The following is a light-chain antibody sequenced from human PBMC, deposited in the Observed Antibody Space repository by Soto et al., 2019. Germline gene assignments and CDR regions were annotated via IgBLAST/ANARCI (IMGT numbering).Light chain of an antibody. CDR3: SSYANTNNPFV. V-gene: IGLV2-14*01. Sequence: QLVLTQPASVSGSPGQSITISCTGTSTDVGGYDSVSWYQQHPGKAPKLMIYEVTNRPSGISIRFSGSKSGNTASLTISGLQAEDEADYYCSSYANTNNPFVFGTGTKLTVL. CDR1: STDVGGYDS. J-gene: IGLJ1*01. CDR2: EVT.